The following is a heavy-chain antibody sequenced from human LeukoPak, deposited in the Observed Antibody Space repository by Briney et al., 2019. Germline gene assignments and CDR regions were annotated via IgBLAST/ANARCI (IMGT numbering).Heavy chain of an antibody. J-gene: IGHJ4*02. CDR1: GGSISSGGYY. CDR3: ARAGARDCSSTSCYSPDFDY. V-gene: IGHV4-31*01. D-gene: IGHD2-2*01. Sequence: SETLSLTCTVSGGSISSGGYYWSWIRQHPGKGLEWIGYIYYSGSTYYNPSLKSQVTISVDTSENQFSLKLRSVPATVTAVYYCARAGARDCSSTSCYSPDFDYWGQGTLVTVSS. CDR2: IYYSGST.